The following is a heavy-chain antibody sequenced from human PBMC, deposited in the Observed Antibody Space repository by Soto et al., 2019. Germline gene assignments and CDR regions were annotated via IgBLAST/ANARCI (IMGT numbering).Heavy chain of an antibody. CDR2: INHSGST. CDR3: ARGGGGY. CDR1: GGSFSGYY. J-gene: IGHJ4*02. D-gene: IGHD3-10*01. V-gene: IGHV4-34*01. Sequence: QVQLQQWGAGLLKPSETLSLTCAVYGGSFSGYYWSWIRQPPGKGLEWIGEINHSGSTNYNPSLEGGVSVSVDTSRNQFSLKLSSVAAADTAVYYCARGGGGYWGQGTLVTVSS.